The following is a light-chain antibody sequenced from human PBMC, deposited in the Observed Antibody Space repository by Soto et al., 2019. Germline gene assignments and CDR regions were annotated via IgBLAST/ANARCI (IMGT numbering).Light chain of an antibody. CDR1: SSDVGGYNY. CDR3: CSYAGTPYV. Sequence: QSALTQPRSVSGSPGQSVTISCTGTSSDVGGYNYVSWYQPHPDKAPKFMIYDVNKRPSGVPDRFSGSKSGNTAFLTSSGLQDDDEADYYCCSYAGTPYVFGTGTKVTVL. V-gene: IGLV2-11*01. J-gene: IGLJ1*01. CDR2: DVN.